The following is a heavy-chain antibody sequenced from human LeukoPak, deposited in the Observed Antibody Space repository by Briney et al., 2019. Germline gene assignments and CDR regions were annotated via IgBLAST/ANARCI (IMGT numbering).Heavy chain of an antibody. D-gene: IGHD4-17*01. CDR1: GFTFSNYA. V-gene: IGHV3-23*01. CDR3: ARRPLRSSSRDYYGMDV. CDR2: ISGSGGST. Sequence: PGGSLRLSCAASGFTFSNYAMTWVRQAPGKGLEWVSGISGSGGSTYYADSVKGRFTISRDNSKNTLYLQMNSLRAEDTAVYYCARRPLRSSSRDYYGMDVWGQGTTVTVSS. J-gene: IGHJ6*02.